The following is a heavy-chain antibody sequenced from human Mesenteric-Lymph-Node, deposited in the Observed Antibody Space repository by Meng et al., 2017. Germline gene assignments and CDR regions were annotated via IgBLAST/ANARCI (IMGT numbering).Heavy chain of an antibody. D-gene: IGHD6-13*01. CDR2: IRSKAYGGTT. V-gene: IGHV3-49*04. CDR3: ISRAIAAAGIDY. Sequence: GESLKISCTASGFTFGDYAMSWVRQAPGKGLEWVGFIRSKAYGGTTEYAASVKGRFTISRDDSKSIAYLQMNSLKTEDTAVYYCISRAIAAAGIDYWGQGILVTVSS. CDR1: GFTFGDYA. J-gene: IGHJ4*02.